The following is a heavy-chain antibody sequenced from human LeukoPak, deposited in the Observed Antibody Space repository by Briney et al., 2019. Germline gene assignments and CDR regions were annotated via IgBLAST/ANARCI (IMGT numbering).Heavy chain of an antibody. Sequence: ASVEVSCKASGYTFTGYYMHWVRQAPGQGLEWMGWINPNSGGTNYAQKFQGRVTMTRDTSISTAYMELSRLRSDDTAVYYCARSPGAGPYYYYYYMDVWGKGTTVTVSS. CDR1: GYTFTGYY. J-gene: IGHJ6*03. CDR2: INPNSGGT. V-gene: IGHV1-2*02. D-gene: IGHD6-19*01. CDR3: ARSPGAGPYYYYYYMDV.